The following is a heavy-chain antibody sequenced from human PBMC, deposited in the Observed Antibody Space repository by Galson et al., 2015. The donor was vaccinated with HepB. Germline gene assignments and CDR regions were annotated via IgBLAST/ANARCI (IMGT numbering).Heavy chain of an antibody. D-gene: IGHD3-22*01. J-gene: IGHJ2*01. CDR3: AREGTRHYYDSSGYYYVPNWYFDL. V-gene: IGHV1-18*01. Sequence: SVKVSCKASGYTFTSYGISWVRQAPGQGLEWMGWISAYNGNTNYAQKLQGRVTMTTDTSTSTAYMELRSLRSEDTAVYYCAREGTRHYYDSSGYYYVPNWYFDLWGRGTLVTVSS. CDR1: GYTFTSYG. CDR2: ISAYNGNT.